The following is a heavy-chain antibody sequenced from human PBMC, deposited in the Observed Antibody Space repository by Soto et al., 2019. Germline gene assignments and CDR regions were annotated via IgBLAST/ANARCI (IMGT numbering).Heavy chain of an antibody. V-gene: IGHV4-30-4*01. CDR3: AREEPEGDAFDI. Sequence: PSETLSLTCTVSGGSISSGDYYWSWIRRPPGKGLEWIGYIYYSGSTYYNPSLKSRVTISVDTSKNQFSLKLSSVTAADTAVYYCAREEPEGDAFDIWGQGTMVTVSS. CDR1: GGSISSGDYY. J-gene: IGHJ3*02. D-gene: IGHD1-26*01. CDR2: IYYSGST.